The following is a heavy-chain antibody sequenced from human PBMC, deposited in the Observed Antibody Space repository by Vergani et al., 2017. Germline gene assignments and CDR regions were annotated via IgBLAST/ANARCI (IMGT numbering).Heavy chain of an antibody. CDR2: IDPADSDA. D-gene: IGHD3-22*01. CDR1: GYSFTTYW. J-gene: IGHJ3*01. CDR3: ARKEFSSVTGAFDV. V-gene: IGHV5-51*01. Sequence: EVQLVQSGAEVKKPGESLKISCQGFGYSFTTYWIGWVRQMPGEGLEWMGIIDPADSDARYSPSFQGQVTISADKSITTAYLQWTSLEASDTAIYYCARKEFSSVTGAFDVWGQGTMVTVSS.